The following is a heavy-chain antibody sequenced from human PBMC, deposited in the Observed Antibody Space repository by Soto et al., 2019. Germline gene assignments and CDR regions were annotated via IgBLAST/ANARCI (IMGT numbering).Heavy chain of an antibody. CDR1: GGSLSGYY. D-gene: IGHD3-10*01. V-gene: IGHV4-34*01. CDR3: ARVTYYHGEGSYNYFDH. Sequence: QVQLQQWGAGLLKHSETLSLTCAVYGGSLSGYYWSWIRQPPGKGLEWIGEINHSGNTNYNPSLKSRVTISVDTSKNQVSRKVSSVTAADTAVYYCARVTYYHGEGSYNYFDHWGQGPLVTVSS. J-gene: IGHJ4*02. CDR2: INHSGNT.